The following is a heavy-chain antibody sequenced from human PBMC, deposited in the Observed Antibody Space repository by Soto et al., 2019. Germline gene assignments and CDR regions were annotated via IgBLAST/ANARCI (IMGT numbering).Heavy chain of an antibody. CDR1: GFTFSRYW. V-gene: IGHV3-74*01. CDR2: INSDGSIT. D-gene: IGHD4-17*01. Sequence: EVQLVESGGGLVQSGGSLRLSCAASGFTFSRYWMHWVRQAPGKGLVWVSRINSDGSITTYADSVKGRFTISRDNAKNTLSLEMNCLTVESTAVYYGARGGGGDDYGANYGMDVWGQGTTVTVSS. J-gene: IGHJ6*02. CDR3: ARGGGGDDYGANYGMDV.